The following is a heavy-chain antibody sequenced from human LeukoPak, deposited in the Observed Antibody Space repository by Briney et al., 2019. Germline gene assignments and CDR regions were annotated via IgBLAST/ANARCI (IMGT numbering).Heavy chain of an antibody. CDR3: ATDQQWQLLGY. Sequence: ASVKVSCKVSGNTLSELSMHWVRQAPGKGLEWMGGVDPEDDETIYAQKFQGRVTMTEDTSTDTAYMELSSLRSKDTAVYYCATDQQWQLLGYWGQGTLVTVSS. J-gene: IGHJ4*02. V-gene: IGHV1-24*01. CDR1: GNTLSELS. CDR2: VDPEDDET. D-gene: IGHD6-19*01.